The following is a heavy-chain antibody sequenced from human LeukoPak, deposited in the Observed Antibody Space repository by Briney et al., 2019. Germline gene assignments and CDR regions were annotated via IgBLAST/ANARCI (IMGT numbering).Heavy chain of an antibody. CDR3: ARDLVTVTKGFDI. J-gene: IGHJ3*02. Sequence: SPTLSITGAVAGDSCSSHDWTWIRQPPGKGLEWIGYISYIGRTNYNPSLKSRVTISIDTSKNHFSLKLTSVTAADTAVYYCARDLVTVTKGFDIWGQGTMVSVSS. V-gene: IGHV4-59*11. CDR1: GDSCSSHD. CDR2: ISYIGRT. D-gene: IGHD4-17*01.